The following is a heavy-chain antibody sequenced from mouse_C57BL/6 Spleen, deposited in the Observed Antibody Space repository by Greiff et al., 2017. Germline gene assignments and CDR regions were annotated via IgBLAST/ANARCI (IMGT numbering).Heavy chain of an antibody. D-gene: IGHD2-3*01. CDR2: FYPGSGSI. CDR1: GYTFTEYT. J-gene: IGHJ2*01. Sequence: QVQLQQSGAELVKPGASVKLSCKASGYTFTEYTIHWVKQRSGQGLEWIGWFYPGSGSIKYNEKFKDKATLTADKSSSTVYMELSRLTSEDSAVYFCARHDYDGYYVPYYFYYWGQGITLTVSS. V-gene: IGHV1-62-2*01. CDR3: ARHDYDGYYVPYYFYY.